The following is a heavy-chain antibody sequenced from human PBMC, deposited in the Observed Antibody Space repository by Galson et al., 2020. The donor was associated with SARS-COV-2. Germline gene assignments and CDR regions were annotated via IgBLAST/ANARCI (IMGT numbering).Heavy chain of an antibody. CDR3: ATEIPLHDAFDI. CDR2: ISYDGSNK. Sequence: GESLKISCAASGFTFSSYAMHWVRQAPGKGLEWVAIISYDGSNKYYADSVKGRFTISRDNSKNTLYLQMNSLRAEDTAVYYCATEIPLHDAFDIWGQGTMVTVSS. CDR1: GFTFSSYA. J-gene: IGHJ3*02. V-gene: IGHV3-30*01.